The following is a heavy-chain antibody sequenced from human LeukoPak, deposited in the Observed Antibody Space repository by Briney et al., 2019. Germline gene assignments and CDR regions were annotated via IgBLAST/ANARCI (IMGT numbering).Heavy chain of an antibody. V-gene: IGHV3-23*01. CDR1: GFTFSSYA. CDR3: ARGPSSGPYYFDY. CDR2: ISGRGGST. D-gene: IGHD6-19*01. J-gene: IGHJ4*02. Sequence: GGSLRLSCAASGFTFSSYAVSWVRQAPGVGLEWVSTISGRGGSTFYADSVKGRFTISRDNSKNTLYLQMNSLRADDTAVYYCARGPSSGPYYFDYWGQGTLVTVSS.